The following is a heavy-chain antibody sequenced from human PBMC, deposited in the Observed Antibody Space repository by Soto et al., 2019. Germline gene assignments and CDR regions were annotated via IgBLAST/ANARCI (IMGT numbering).Heavy chain of an antibody. CDR2: IYNGERT. J-gene: IGHJ4*02. CDR1: GASIRNFY. V-gene: IGHV4-59*01. Sequence: QVHLQESGPGLVKPSETMSLTCTASGASIRNFYWNWVRQFPGKGLEWIGHIYNGERTNYNPSLKSRVTISVDPSKNQFSLKLSSVTVADTAVYYCAQTTGWSGFDYWGQGTLVAVSS. CDR3: AQTTGWSGFDY. D-gene: IGHD6-19*01.